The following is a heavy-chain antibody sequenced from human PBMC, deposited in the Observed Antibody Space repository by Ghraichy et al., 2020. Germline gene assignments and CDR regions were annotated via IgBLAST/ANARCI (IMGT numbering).Heavy chain of an antibody. CDR1: GYTFTGYY. D-gene: IGHD2-2*01. CDR3: ARVQTLTAMPYYFDY. Sequence: ASVKVSCKASGYTFTGYYMHWVRQAPGQGLEWMGRINPNSGGTNYAQKFQGRVTMTRDTSISTAYMELSRLRSDDTAVYYCARVQTLTAMPYYFDYWGQGTLVTVSS. J-gene: IGHJ4*02. CDR2: INPNSGGT. V-gene: IGHV1-2*06.